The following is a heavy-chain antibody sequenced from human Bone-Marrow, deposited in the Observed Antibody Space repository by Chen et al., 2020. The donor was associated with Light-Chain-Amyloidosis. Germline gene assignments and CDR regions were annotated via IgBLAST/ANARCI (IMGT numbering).Heavy chain of an antibody. V-gene: IGHV3-21*01. CDR1: GFSFGTSS. D-gene: IGHD3-16*01. Sequence: EVQLVESGGGLVKPGGYLRISCEASGFSFGTSSMAWVRQAPGKGLEWVSSISVTGSYTHYADSVKGRFTISRDNAKNSLYLQMNSLRVEDTAVYYCARVGERWLQSGTFDYWGQGSLVTVSS. CDR2: ISVTGSYT. J-gene: IGHJ4*02. CDR3: ARVGERWLQSGTFDY.